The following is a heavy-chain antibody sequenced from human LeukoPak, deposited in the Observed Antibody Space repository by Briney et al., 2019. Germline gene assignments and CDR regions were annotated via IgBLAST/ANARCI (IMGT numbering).Heavy chain of an antibody. Sequence: GGSLRLSCAASGFTFSSYAMSWVRQAPGKGLEWVSGISWNSGSIGYADSVKGRFTISRDNAKNSLYLQMNSLRAEDTALYYCAKDTGIAVAGNFDYWGQGTLVTVSS. D-gene: IGHD6-19*01. CDR2: ISWNSGSI. J-gene: IGHJ4*02. V-gene: IGHV3-9*01. CDR1: GFTFSSYA. CDR3: AKDTGIAVAGNFDY.